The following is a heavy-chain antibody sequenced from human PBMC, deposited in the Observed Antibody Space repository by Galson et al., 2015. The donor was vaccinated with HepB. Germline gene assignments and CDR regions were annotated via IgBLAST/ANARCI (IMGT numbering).Heavy chain of an antibody. Sequence: SVKVSCKASGYTFTGYYMHWVRQAPGQGLEWMGRINPNSGGTNYAQKFKGRVTMTRDTSISTAYMELSRLRSDDTAVYYCARVITFGGVIVETYYYYMDVWGKGTTVTVSS. CDR3: ARVITFGGVIVETYYYYMDV. J-gene: IGHJ6*03. CDR1: GYTFTGYY. CDR2: INPNSGGT. V-gene: IGHV1-2*06. D-gene: IGHD3-16*02.